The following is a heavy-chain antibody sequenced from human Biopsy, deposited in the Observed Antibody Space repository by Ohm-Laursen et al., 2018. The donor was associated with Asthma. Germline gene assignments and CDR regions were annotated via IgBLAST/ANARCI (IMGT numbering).Heavy chain of an antibody. CDR3: ARERAGYYGSGSYLGY. V-gene: IGHV4-61*01. CDR1: GGSISSSSYY. CDR2: IYYSGST. Sequence: SDTLSLTCTVSGGSISSSSYYWGWIRQPPGKGLEWIGYIYYSGSTNYNPSLKSRVTISVDTSKNQFSLKLSSVTAADTAVYYCARERAGYYGSGSYLGYWGQGTPVTVSS. D-gene: IGHD3-10*01. J-gene: IGHJ4*02.